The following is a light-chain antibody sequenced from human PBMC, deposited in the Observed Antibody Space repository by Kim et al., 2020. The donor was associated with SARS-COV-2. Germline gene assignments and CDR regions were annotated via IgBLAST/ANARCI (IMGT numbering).Light chain of an antibody. CDR3: KQYDNLLLT. CDR1: QAISNI. CDR2: DAY. J-gene: IGKJ4*01. Sequence: SEGNKSTHHCKAIQAISNILIWTQPKPGKAPKLLSYDAYNLETGVPSRFIESGSGTVFTLTISSRKPEDIATNYGKQYDNLLLTLGGWSQVDI. V-gene: IGKV1-33*01.